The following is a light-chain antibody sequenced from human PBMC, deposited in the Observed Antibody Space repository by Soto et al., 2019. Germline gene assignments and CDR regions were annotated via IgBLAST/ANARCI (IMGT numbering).Light chain of an antibody. Sequence: EIVLTQSPGTLSLSPGERATLSGRASKSVSSSYLAWYQQKPGQAPRLLIHGVSTRATGIPDRFSGSGSGTDFTLTISRLEPEDFAVYYCQQYVTSPYIFGQGTKLEIK. CDR1: KSVSSSY. CDR3: QQYVTSPYI. CDR2: GVS. J-gene: IGKJ2*01. V-gene: IGKV3-20*01.